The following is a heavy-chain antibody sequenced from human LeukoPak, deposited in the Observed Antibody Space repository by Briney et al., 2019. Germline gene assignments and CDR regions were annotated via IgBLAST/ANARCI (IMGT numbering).Heavy chain of an antibody. CDR2: IYTSGST. CDR3: ARGVIVVVVAATHFDY. J-gene: IGHJ4*02. D-gene: IGHD2-15*01. CDR1: GGSISSYY. Sequence: PSETLSLTCTVSGGSISSYYWSWIRQPAGKGLEWIGRIYTSGSTNYNPSLKSRVTMSVDTSKNQFSLKLSSVTAADTAVYYCARGVIVVVVAATHFDYWGQGTLVTVSS. V-gene: IGHV4-4*07.